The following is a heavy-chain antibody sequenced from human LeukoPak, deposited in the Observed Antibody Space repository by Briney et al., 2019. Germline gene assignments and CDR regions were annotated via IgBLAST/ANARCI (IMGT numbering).Heavy chain of an antibody. CDR2: IRYDGSNK. D-gene: IGHD6-19*01. CDR1: GFTFSSYA. CDR3: AKDLYSSGWY. J-gene: IGHJ4*02. Sequence: GGSLRLSCAASGFTFSSYAMSGVRQAPGKGLEWVAFIRYDGSNKYYADSVKGRFTISRDNSKNTLYLQMNSLRAEDTAVYYCAKDLYSSGWYWGQGTLVTVSS. V-gene: IGHV3-30*02.